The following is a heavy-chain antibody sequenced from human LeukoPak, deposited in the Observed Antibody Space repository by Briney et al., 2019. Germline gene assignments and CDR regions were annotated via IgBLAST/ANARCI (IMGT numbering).Heavy chain of an antibody. CDR2: IYPGDSDT. CDR3: ARGSSGYKVLYYFDY. D-gene: IGHD3-22*01. CDR1: GYSFTSYW. J-gene: IGHJ4*02. Sequence: GESLKISCKGSGYSFTSYWIGWVRRMPGKGLEWMGIIYPGDSDTRYSPSFQGQVTISADKSINTAYLQWSSLKASDTAMYYCARGSSGYKVLYYFDYWGQGTLVTVSS. V-gene: IGHV5-51*01.